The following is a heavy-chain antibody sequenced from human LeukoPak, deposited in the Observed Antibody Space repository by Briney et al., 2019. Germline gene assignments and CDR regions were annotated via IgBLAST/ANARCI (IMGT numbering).Heavy chain of an antibody. CDR2: MDDSGST. Sequence: SETLSLTCTVSGGSISTYYWSWIRQPPGKGLEWIGYMDDSGSTNYNPSLTSRVTISEDTSKNQLSLKLGSVTAADTAVYYCARHSSGSGGAFQYWGQGTPVTVSS. V-gene: IGHV4-59*08. D-gene: IGHD6-19*01. J-gene: IGHJ4*02. CDR1: GGSISTYY. CDR3: ARHSSGSGGAFQY.